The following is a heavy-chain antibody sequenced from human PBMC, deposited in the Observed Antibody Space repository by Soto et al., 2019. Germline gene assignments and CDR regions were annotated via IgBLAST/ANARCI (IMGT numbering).Heavy chain of an antibody. CDR2: ISSSGSFM. V-gene: IGHV3-21*01. Sequence: KTGGPLRLSCAASGFSFSSDSMGWVRQAPGKGLEWVSSISSSGSFMNYADSVKGRFTISRDNAKNSLYLQMSGLKDEDTAVYYCARDPPTGTTLDWADSWGQGTLVTVSS. CDR1: GFSFSSDS. CDR3: ARDPPTGTTLDWADS. D-gene: IGHD1-7*01. J-gene: IGHJ4*02.